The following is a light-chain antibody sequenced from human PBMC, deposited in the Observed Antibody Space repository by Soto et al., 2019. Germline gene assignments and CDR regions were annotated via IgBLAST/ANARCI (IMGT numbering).Light chain of an antibody. CDR2: KVS. CDR1: QSLVYSDGNTY. CDR3: MQGPQWPPGT. J-gene: IGKJ5*01. V-gene: IGKV2-30*01. Sequence: DVVMTQSPLSLPVTLGQPASISCRSSQSLVYSDGNTYLNWFQQRPGQSPRRLIYKVSNRDSGVPDRFSGSGSGTDFTLKISRVEAEDVGVDYCMQGPQWPPGTFGQGTRLEIK.